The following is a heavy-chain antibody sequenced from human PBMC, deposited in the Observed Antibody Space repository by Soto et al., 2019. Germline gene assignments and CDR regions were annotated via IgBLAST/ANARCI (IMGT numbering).Heavy chain of an antibody. V-gene: IGHV4-34*01. J-gene: IGHJ1*01. D-gene: IGHD2-15*01. CDR3: ARGDIVVVVAATRYKPKLKYFQQ. Sequence: TLSLTCAVYGGSFSGYYWSWIRQPPGKGLEWIGEINHSGSTNYNPSLKSRVTISVDTSKNQFSLKLSSVTAADTAVYYCARGDIVVVVAATRYKPKLKYFQQWGQGTLVTVSS. CDR1: GGSFSGYY. CDR2: INHSGST.